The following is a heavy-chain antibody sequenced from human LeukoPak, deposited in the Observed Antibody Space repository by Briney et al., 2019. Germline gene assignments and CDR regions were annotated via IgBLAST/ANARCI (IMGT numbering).Heavy chain of an antibody. V-gene: IGHV1-3*01. CDR3: ARDSYYYDSRGQNRYYFDY. D-gene: IGHD3-22*01. CDR1: GYTFTSYT. J-gene: IGHJ4*02. Sequence: ASVKVSCKASGYTFTSYTMHWVRQAPGQRLEWMGWVNVGNGNTKYSQKFQGRVTITADKSTSTAYTELSSLRSEDTAVYYCARDSYYYDSRGQNRYYFDYWGQGTLDTVSS. CDR2: VNVGNGNT.